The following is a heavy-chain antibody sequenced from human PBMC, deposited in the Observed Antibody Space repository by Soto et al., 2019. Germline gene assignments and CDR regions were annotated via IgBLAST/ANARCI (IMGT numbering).Heavy chain of an antibody. CDR3: TDLGGLYSDP. CDR1: GFTFKDAW. D-gene: IGHD3-16*01. CDR2: IKSKNSGRTT. J-gene: IGHJ5*02. Sequence: EVQLVESGGGLVKPGGSLRISCAASGFTFKDAWISWVRQAPGMGLEWVGRIKSKNSGRTTDYAASVKGRFTISRDDSKEKLYLQMNSLHTEDTAVYYCTDLGGLYSDPWGQGTLVTVSS. V-gene: IGHV3-15*01.